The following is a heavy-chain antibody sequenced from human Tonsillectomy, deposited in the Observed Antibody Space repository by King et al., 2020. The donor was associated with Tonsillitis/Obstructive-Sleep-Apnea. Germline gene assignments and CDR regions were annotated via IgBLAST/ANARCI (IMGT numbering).Heavy chain of an antibody. D-gene: IGHD3-3*01. J-gene: IGHJ4*02. V-gene: IGHV4-34*01. Sequence: QVQLQQWGAGLLKPSETLSLTCAVYGGSFSGYYWSWIRQPPGKGLEWIGEINHSGSTNYNPSLKSRVTISVDTSKNQFSLELSSVTAADTAVYYCARQGSGYPVDFWGQGTLVTVS. CDR2: INHSGST. CDR3: ARQGSGYPVDF. CDR1: GGSFSGYY.